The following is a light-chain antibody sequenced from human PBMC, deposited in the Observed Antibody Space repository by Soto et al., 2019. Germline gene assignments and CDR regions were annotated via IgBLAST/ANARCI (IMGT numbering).Light chain of an antibody. CDR1: SSNIGAGYD. CDR3: QSYDSSLSGSV. Sequence: QSVLTQPPSVYGAPGQRVTISCTGSSSNIGAGYDVHWYQQLPGTAPKLLIYGNSNRPSGVPDRFSGSKSGTSASLAITGLQAEDEADYYCQSYDSSLSGSVVGGGTKLTVL. V-gene: IGLV1-40*01. J-gene: IGLJ3*02. CDR2: GNS.